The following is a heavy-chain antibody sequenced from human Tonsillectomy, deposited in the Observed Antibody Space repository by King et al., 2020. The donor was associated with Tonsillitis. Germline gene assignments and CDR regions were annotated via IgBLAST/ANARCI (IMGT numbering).Heavy chain of an antibody. CDR3: ANEGVYGSGSYSDY. CDR2: FSGSGGST. D-gene: IGHD3-10*01. J-gene: IGHJ4*02. V-gene: IGHV3-23*04. Sequence: VQLVGSGGGLVQPGGSLRLSCAAAGFTFSNYSMCWGRQPPGEGLEWVSAFSGSGGSTYYADSVKGRFTISSHTSKNTLSLEMNSLRAEDTALYYCANEGVYGSGSYSDYWGQGTLVTVSS. CDR1: GFTFSNYS.